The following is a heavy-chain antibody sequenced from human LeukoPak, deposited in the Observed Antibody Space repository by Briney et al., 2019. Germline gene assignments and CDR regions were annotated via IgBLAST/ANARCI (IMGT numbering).Heavy chain of an antibody. V-gene: IGHV4-39*07. CDR3: ARVFQPVTGYGDYATIILGYYYYMDV. D-gene: IGHD4-17*01. CDR1: GGSISSSSYY. CDR2: IYYSGST. Sequence: PSETLSLTCTVSGGSISSSSYYWGWIRQPPGKGLEWIGSIYYSGSTYYNPSLKSRVTISVDTSKNQFSLKLSSVTAADTAVYYCARVFQPVTGYGDYATIILGYYYYMDVWGKGTTVTVSS. J-gene: IGHJ6*03.